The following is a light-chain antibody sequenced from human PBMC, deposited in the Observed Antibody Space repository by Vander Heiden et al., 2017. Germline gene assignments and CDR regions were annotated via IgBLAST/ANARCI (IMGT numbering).Light chain of an antibody. Sequence: DIQITQSPSTLSASGGDRVTIPCRASQSISSWLAWYQQKPGNAPKLLIYKASSLESGVPSRFSGSGSGTEFTLTISSLQPDDFATYYCQQYNSYSGTFGQGTKVEIK. V-gene: IGKV1-5*03. CDR3: QQYNSYSGT. CDR1: QSISSW. CDR2: KAS. J-gene: IGKJ1*01.